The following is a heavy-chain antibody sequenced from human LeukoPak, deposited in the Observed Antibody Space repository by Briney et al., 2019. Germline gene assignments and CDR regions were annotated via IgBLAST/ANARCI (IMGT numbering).Heavy chain of an antibody. Sequence: GGSLRLSCAASGFTFSSYEMNWVRQAPGKGLEWVSYISSSGSTMYYADSVKGRFTISRDNAKNSLYLQMNSLRAEDTAVYYCARMGIVVVVAEYYFDYWGQGTLVTVSS. CDR1: GFTFSSYE. CDR2: ISSSGSTM. J-gene: IGHJ4*02. D-gene: IGHD2-15*01. CDR3: ARMGIVVVVAEYYFDY. V-gene: IGHV3-48*03.